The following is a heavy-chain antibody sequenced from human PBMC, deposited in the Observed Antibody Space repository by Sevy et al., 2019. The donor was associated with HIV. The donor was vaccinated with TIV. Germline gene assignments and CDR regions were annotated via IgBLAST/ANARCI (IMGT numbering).Heavy chain of an antibody. D-gene: IGHD2-2*01. Sequence: HGGSLRLSCAASGFTFSSYAMSWVRQAPGKGLEWVSAISGSGGSTYYADSVKGRFTISRDNSKNTLYLQMNSLRAEDTAVYYCAKDTGGGGIVVVPAAMPGWCYFDYWGQGTLVTVSS. V-gene: IGHV3-23*01. J-gene: IGHJ4*02. CDR2: ISGSGGST. CDR1: GFTFSSYA. CDR3: AKDTGGGGIVVVPAAMPGWCYFDY.